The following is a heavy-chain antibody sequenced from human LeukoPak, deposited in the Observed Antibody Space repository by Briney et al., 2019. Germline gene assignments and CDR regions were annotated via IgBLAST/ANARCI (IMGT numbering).Heavy chain of an antibody. J-gene: IGHJ4*01. CDR3: AKAGRFGRGVFEY. CDR2: TSISGNTI. D-gene: IGHD3-16*01. V-gene: IGHV3-48*03. Sequence: GGSLRLSCAASGFTFSNSEMNWVRQPPGKGLEWLSYTSISGNTIYYADSVKGRFAISRDNAKNSLYLQINSLRAEDTAVYYCAKAGRFGRGVFEYWGNGTLVTVSS. CDR1: GFTFSNSE.